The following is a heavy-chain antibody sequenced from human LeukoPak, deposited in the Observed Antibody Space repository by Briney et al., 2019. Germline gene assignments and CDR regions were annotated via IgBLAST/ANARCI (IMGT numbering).Heavy chain of an antibody. CDR1: GGSIGSSNYY. Sequence: SETLSLTCTVSGGSIGSSNYYWGWIRQPPGKGLEGIGTLYYSGTTYYNPSLESRVPISEDTSKNPFSLTLRSVTAADTAVYYCARQISDYYYYYLDVWGKGTTVTVSS. J-gene: IGHJ6*03. V-gene: IGHV4-39*01. D-gene: IGHD3-10*01. CDR2: LYYSGTT. CDR3: ARQISDYYYYYLDV.